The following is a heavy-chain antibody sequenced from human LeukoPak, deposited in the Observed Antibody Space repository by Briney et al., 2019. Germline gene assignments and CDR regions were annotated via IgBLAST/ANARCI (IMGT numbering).Heavy chain of an antibody. D-gene: IGHD3-10*01. J-gene: IGHJ4*02. V-gene: IGHV3-74*01. Sequence: GGSLRLSCAASGFTFSNYWMHWVHHDPGKGLVWVSFINPDGSTTNYADSVKGRFTISRDNAKNALYLQMNSLRAEDTAVYYCAKDLHYGSADYWGQGTLVTVSS. CDR3: AKDLHYGSADY. CDR2: INPDGSTT. CDR1: GFTFSNYW.